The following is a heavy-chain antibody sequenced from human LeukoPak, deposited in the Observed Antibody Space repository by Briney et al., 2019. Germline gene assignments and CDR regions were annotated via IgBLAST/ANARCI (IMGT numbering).Heavy chain of an antibody. CDR1: GFSFTSYW. Sequence: GESLQISCKGSGFSFTSYWISWVRQMPGEGLEWMGIIYPDDSDTRYSPSFQGQVTISADKSITTAYLQWSSLKASDSAMYYCAIGGSSGWYYFNSWGQGTLVTVSS. D-gene: IGHD6-19*01. CDR2: IYPDDSDT. J-gene: IGHJ4*02. CDR3: AIGGSSGWYYFNS. V-gene: IGHV5-51*01.